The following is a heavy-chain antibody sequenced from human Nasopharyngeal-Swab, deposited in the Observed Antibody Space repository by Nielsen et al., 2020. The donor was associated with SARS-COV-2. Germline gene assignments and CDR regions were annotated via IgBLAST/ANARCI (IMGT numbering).Heavy chain of an antibody. Sequence: GESLKISCVASGYSFRTYGMSWVRQAPGKGPEWVAAISGSGDISGSGGSTYYADSVKGRFTISRDNSKNTLSLQMNGLGAEDTAVYYCAKDLRGPYFFWRQGTLVNFSS. CDR2: ISGSGDISGSGGST. J-gene: IGHJ4*02. V-gene: IGHV3-23*01. CDR3: AKDLRGPYFF. D-gene: IGHD2/OR15-2a*01. CDR1: GYSFRTYG.